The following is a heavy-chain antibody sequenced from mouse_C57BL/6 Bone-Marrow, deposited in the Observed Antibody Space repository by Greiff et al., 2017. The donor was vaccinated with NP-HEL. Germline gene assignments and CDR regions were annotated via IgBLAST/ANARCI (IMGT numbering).Heavy chain of an antibody. Sequence: QVQLQQPGADLVKPGAAVKRSGKASGDNGSSYWMHGVKQRPGRGREWIGRIDPNSGGRKINEKFKTKATLTVDKPSSTAYMQLSSLTSEDSAVYYCARYYYGSRGWYFDVWGTGTTVTVSS. J-gene: IGHJ1*03. D-gene: IGHD1-1*01. CDR1: GDNGSSYW. CDR2: IDPNSGGR. CDR3: ARYYYGSRGWYFDV. V-gene: IGHV1-72*01.